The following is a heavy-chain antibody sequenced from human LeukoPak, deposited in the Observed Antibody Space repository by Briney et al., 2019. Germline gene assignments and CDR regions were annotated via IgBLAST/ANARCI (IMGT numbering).Heavy chain of an antibody. CDR2: ISFDGSRR. Sequence: GGSLRLSCKASEFTFSAYAMHWVRQAPGKGLEWMALISFDGSRRHSADSMKGRLTISRDNSKNTVYLQMNNLRVEDTAVYYCARGSKNWGDYNNWLDPWGQGTLVNVFS. J-gene: IGHJ5*02. V-gene: IGHV3-30*03. D-gene: IGHD3-10*01. CDR1: EFTFSAYA. CDR3: ARGSKNWGDYNNWLDP.